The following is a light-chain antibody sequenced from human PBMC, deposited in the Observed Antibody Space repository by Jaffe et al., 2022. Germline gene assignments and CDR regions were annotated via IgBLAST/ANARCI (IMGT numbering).Light chain of an antibody. CDR1: SSNIGNNA. V-gene: IGLV1-36*01. CDR2: YDD. J-gene: IGLJ2*01. CDR3: AAWDDRLNAVV. Sequence: QSVLTQPPSVSEAPRQRVTISCSGSSSNIGNNAVNWYQQLPGKAPKLLIYYDDLLPSGVSDRFSGSKSGTSASLAISGLQSEDEADYYCAAWDDRLNAVVFGGGTKLTVL.